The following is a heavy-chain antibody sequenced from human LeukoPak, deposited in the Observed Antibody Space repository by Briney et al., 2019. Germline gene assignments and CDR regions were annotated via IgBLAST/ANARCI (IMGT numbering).Heavy chain of an antibody. V-gene: IGHV1-69*13. CDR2: IIPIFGTP. CDR1: VCTFSRYA. Sequence: ASVKVSCKASVCTFSRYAISWVRQAPGQGLAGMGGIIPIFGTPNYAQKFQGRVTISADESTSTAYMELSSLRSEDTGVYYCARAGAYDFWSGYLDSFVYWGQGTQVTVSS. J-gene: IGHJ4*02. D-gene: IGHD3-3*01. CDR3: ARAGAYDFWSGYLDSFVY.